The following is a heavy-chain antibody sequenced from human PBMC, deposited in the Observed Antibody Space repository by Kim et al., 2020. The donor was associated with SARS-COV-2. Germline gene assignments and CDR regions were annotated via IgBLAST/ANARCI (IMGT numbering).Heavy chain of an antibody. D-gene: IGHD5-12*01. J-gene: IGHJ6*02. CDR2: ITTSGDTM. Sequence: GGSLRLSCAASEFIFSDYYMTWIRQTAGKGLEWVAYITTSGDTMYYADSVRGRFTISRDNAKNSLYLQMNSLRAEDTAVYYCARDLKRNSGYYAITSYDGMDVWGQGTTVTVSS. V-gene: IGHV3-11*01. CDR1: EFIFSDYY. CDR3: ARDLKRNSGYYAITSYDGMDV.